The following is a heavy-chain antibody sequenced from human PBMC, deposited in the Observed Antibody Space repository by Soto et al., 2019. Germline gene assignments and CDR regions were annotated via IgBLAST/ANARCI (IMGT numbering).Heavy chain of an antibody. CDR1: GYTLTDRS. V-gene: IGHV1-24*01. CDR3: ATYRGSDYPYYYLEV. Sequence: SVKVPSKVSGYTLTDRSLQWVRHAHRKGLEWMGGFDPEDGETIYAQKFQGRVTMTEDTSTDTAYMQLSSLRSEDTAVSYCATYRGSDYPYYYLEVWGHGTTVTGFS. J-gene: IGHJ6*01. D-gene: IGHD3-10*01. CDR2: FDPEDGET.